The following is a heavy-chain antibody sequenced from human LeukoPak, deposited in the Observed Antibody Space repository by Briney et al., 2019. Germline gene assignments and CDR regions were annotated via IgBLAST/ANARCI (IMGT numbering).Heavy chain of an antibody. Sequence: PGGSLRLSCAASGFTFSSYSMNWVRQAPGKGLEWVSSISSSSSYIYYADSVKGRFTISRDNAKNSLYLQMNSLRAEDTAVYYCARDGTVTTGRWFDPWGQGTLVTVSS. CDR1: GFTFSSYS. D-gene: IGHD4-17*01. CDR3: ARDGTVTTGRWFDP. V-gene: IGHV3-21*01. J-gene: IGHJ5*02. CDR2: ISSSSSYI.